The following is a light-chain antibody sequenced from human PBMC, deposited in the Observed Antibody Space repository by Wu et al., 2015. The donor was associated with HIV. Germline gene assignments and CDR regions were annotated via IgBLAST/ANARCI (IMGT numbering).Light chain of an antibody. CDR2: GAS. V-gene: IGKV3-20*01. CDR3: QQYGRSPDT. J-gene: IGKJ3*01. Sequence: EIVLTQSPGTLSLSPGERATLSCRASQSVSSSYLAWYQQKPGQAPRLLIYGASSRATGIPARFSGSGSGTDFTLTITRLEPEDSAVYYCQQYGRSPDTFGPGARVEIK. CDR1: QSVSSSY.